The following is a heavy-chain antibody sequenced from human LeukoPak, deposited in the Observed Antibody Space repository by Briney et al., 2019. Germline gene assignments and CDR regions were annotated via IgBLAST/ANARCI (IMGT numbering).Heavy chain of an antibody. D-gene: IGHD6-19*01. CDR1: GFTFGTYA. CDR2: ISSNGRIT. CDR3: ARASGWYWFDN. J-gene: IGHJ4*02. V-gene: IGHV3-64*02. Sequence: QAGGSLRLSCAASGFTFGTYAMHWVRQAPGKGLEYVSAISSNGRITYYADSVKGRFTNSRDNSKNILYLQMGSLRAEDTAVYYCARASGWYWFDNWGQGTLVTVSS.